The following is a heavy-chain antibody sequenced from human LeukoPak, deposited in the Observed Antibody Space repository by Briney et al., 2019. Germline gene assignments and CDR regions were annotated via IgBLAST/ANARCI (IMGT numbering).Heavy chain of an antibody. V-gene: IGHV1-2*02. CDR2: INPNSGGT. Sequence: ASVTVSCKASGYTFTGYYMHWVQQAPGQGLEWMGWINPNSGGTNYAQKFQGRVTMTRDTSICTAYMELSRLRSDDTAVYYCARDLGYPVPASLPDYWGQGTLVTVSS. D-gene: IGHD2-2*01. CDR3: ARDLGYPVPASLPDY. CDR1: GYTFTGYY. J-gene: IGHJ4*02.